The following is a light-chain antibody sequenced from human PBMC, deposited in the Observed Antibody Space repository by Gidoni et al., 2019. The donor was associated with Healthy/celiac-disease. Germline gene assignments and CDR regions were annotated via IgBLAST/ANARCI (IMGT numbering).Light chain of an antibody. Sequence: SYELTQPLSVSVALGQTARITCGGNNIGSKNVQWYQQKPGQAPVLGIDRDSNRPSGIPERFAGSNSGNTATLTISRAQAGDEADYYCQVWDSSTVVFGGGTKLTVL. J-gene: IGLJ2*01. CDR3: QVWDSSTVV. CDR2: RDS. V-gene: IGLV3-9*01. CDR1: NIGSKN.